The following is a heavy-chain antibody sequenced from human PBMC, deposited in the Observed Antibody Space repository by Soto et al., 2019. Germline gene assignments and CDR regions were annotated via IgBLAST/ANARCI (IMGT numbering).Heavy chain of an antibody. J-gene: IGHJ4*02. CDR1: GFTFSSYW. CDR3: ARWLGYCISTSCYGGFDY. CDR2: INSDGSST. Sequence: EVPLVESGGGLVQPGGSLRLSCAASGFTFSSYWMHWVRQAPGKGLVWVSRINSDGSSTSYADSVKGRFTISRDNAKNTLYLQMNSLRAEDTAVYFCARWLGYCISTSCYGGFDYWGQGTLVTVSS. D-gene: IGHD2-2*01. V-gene: IGHV3-74*01.